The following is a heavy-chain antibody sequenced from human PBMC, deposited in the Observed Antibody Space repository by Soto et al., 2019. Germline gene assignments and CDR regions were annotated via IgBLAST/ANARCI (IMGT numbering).Heavy chain of an antibody. CDR3: ARDLYGDLSYFDY. D-gene: IGHD4-17*01. J-gene: IGHJ4*02. Sequence: ASVNVSCKASGYTFTGYYMHWVRQAPGQGLEWMGWINPNSGGTNYAQKFQGWVTMTRDTSISTAYMELSRLRSDDTAVYYCARDLYGDLSYFDYWGQGTLVTVSS. CDR2: INPNSGGT. CDR1: GYTFTGYY. V-gene: IGHV1-2*04.